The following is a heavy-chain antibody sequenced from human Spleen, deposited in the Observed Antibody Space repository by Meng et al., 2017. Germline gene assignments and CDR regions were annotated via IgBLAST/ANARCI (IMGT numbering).Heavy chain of an antibody. CDR2: ISDNGGNT. CDR3: AKGAHVDYDILTGYYNEYYFDY. J-gene: IGHJ4*02. CDR1: GLTFSRYA. D-gene: IGHD3-9*01. V-gene: IGHV3-23*01. Sequence: GESLKISCAASGLTFSRYAMSWVRQAPGKGLEWVSVISDNGGNTYDVASVRGRFTISRDNSKNTLSLQMNSLRAEDTAVYYCAKGAHVDYDILTGYYNEYYFDYWGQGTLVTVSS.